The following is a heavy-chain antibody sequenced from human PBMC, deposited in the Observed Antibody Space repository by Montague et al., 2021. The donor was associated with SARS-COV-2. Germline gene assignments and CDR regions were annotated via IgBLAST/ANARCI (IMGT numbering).Heavy chain of an antibody. CDR2: IYYSGST. V-gene: IGHV4-31*03. Sequence: TLSLTCTVSGGSISSGGYYRSWIRQHPGKGLEWIGYIYYSGSTYYNPSLKSRVTISVDTSKNQFSLKLSSVTAADTAVYYCARASGKKAIFGVVISYFDYWGQGTLVTVPS. D-gene: IGHD3-3*01. J-gene: IGHJ4*02. CDR1: GGSISSGGYY. CDR3: ARASGKKAIFGVVISYFDY.